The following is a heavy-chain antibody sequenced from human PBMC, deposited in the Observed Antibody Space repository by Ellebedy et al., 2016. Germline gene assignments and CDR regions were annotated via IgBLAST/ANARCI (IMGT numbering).Heavy chain of an antibody. CDR1: GFTFSSYG. D-gene: IGHD1-26*01. Sequence: GESLKISCAASGFTFSSYGMHWVRQAPGKGLEWVAVISYDGSNKYYADSVKGRFTISRDNSKNTLYLQMNSLRAEDTAVYYCARTLIIVGAANAAFDIWGQGTMVTVSS. CDR3: ARTLIIVGAANAAFDI. V-gene: IGHV3-30*03. CDR2: ISYDGSNK. J-gene: IGHJ3*02.